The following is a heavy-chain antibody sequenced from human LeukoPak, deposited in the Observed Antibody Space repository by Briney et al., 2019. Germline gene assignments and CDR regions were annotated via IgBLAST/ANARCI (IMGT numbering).Heavy chain of an antibody. D-gene: IGHD3-10*01. CDR2: ISQNGDS. Sequence: PSETLSLTCGVSGGSLSFYYWSWIRQSPGKGLEWIAEISQNGDSNYNMSLKSRVTISLDKSKNQVSLKLNSVTAADTAVYYCARDRIREEVLLWFGELLHHYYYYYYMDVWGKGTTVTVFS. CDR1: GGSLSFYY. J-gene: IGHJ6*03. V-gene: IGHV4-34*01. CDR3: ARDRIREEVLLWFGELLHHYYYYYYMDV.